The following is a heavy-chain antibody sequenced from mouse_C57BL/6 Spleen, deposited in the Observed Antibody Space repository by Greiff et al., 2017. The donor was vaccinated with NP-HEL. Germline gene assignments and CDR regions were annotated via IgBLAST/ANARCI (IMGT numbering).Heavy chain of an antibody. CDR2: ISSGGDYI. V-gene: IGHV5-9-1*02. Sequence: EVKLMESGEGLVKPGGSLKLSCAASGFTFSNYAMSWVRQTPEKRLEWVAYISSGGDYIYYADTVKGRFTISRDNARNTLYLQMSSLKSEDTAMYDCTRDSSGPYYFDYWGQGTTLTVSS. CDR3: TRDSSGPYYFDY. CDR1: GFTFSNYA. J-gene: IGHJ2*01. D-gene: IGHD3-2*02.